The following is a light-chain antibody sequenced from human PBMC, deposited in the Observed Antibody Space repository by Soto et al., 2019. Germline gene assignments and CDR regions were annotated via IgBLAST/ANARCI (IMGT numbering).Light chain of an antibody. Sequence: EIQMTQSPSTLSASVGDRVTITCRASQSISSWLAWYQQKPGKAPKLLIYDASSLESGVPSRFSGSGSGTEFTLTISSLQPDDFATYYCQQYNSYSRFGGGTKVDI. CDR1: QSISSW. J-gene: IGKJ4*01. CDR2: DAS. V-gene: IGKV1-5*01. CDR3: QQYNSYSR.